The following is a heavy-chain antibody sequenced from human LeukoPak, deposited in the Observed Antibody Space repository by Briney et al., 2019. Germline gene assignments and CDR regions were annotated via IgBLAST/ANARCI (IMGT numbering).Heavy chain of an antibody. J-gene: IGHJ4*02. CDR3: VRLLDSDY. CDR1: GFTFTRYW. D-gene: IGHD2-15*01. Sequence: GRSLRLSCTASGFTFTRYWMHWVRQAPGKGLVWVSRINGDGTTTDYADSVKGRFTISRDNAKNTVYLQINSLRTEDTAVYYCVRLLDSDYWGQGTLVTVPS. V-gene: IGHV3-74*01. CDR2: INGDGTTT.